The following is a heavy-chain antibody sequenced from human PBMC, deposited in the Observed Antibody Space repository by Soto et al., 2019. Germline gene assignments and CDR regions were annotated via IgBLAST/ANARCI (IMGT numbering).Heavy chain of an antibody. CDR1: GGSISSYY. CDR2: IFYSGST. V-gene: IGHV4-59*01. J-gene: IGHJ5*01. CDR3: ASMIGDPGRSFAS. Sequence: QVQLQESGPGLVKPSETLSLTCTVSGGSISSYYWSWIRQPPGKGLEWIGFIFYSGSTSYNPSLKSRVTISIDTSEYQFSLKLNSVTAADTAVYYCASMIGDPGRSFASWGQGTLVAVSS. D-gene: IGHD3-10*02.